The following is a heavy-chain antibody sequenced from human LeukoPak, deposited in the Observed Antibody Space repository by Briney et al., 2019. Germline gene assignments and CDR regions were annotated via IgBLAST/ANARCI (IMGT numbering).Heavy chain of an antibody. V-gene: IGHV3-73*01. J-gene: IGHJ4*02. Sequence: HTGGSLRLSCAASGFTFSGSAMHWVRQASGKGLEWVGRIRSKANSYATAYAASVKGRFTISRDDSKNTAYLQMNSLKTEDTAVYFCATYSGSYSFDYWGQGALVLVSS. CDR2: IRSKANSYAT. CDR1: GFTFSGSA. D-gene: IGHD1-26*01. CDR3: ATYSGSYSFDY.